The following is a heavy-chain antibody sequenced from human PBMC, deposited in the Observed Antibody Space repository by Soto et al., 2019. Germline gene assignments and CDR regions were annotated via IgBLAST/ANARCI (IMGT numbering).Heavy chain of an antibody. CDR2: IWYDGSNK. D-gene: IGHD3-10*01. CDR3: ARPYYYGSGSYYTWYFDL. CDR1: GFTFSSYG. V-gene: IGHV3-33*01. Sequence: QVPLVESGGGVVQPGRSLRLSCAASGFTFSSYGMHWVRQAPGKGLEWVAVIWYDGSNKYYADSVKGRFTISRDNSKNTLYLQMNSLRAEDTAVYYCARPYYYGSGSYYTWYFDLWGRGTLVTVSS. J-gene: IGHJ2*01.